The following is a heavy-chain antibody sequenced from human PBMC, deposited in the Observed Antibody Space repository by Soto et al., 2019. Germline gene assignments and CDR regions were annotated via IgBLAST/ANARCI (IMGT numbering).Heavy chain of an antibody. D-gene: IGHD4-17*01. Sequence: GGSLRLSCVASGFTFSTYAMIWVRQAPGKGLEWVSALTPSGGETYYADSVKGRFTISRDNSMNALYLQMSSLRIEDTAVYYCAHPRGYGVFDAYDIRGQGTMVTVSS. J-gene: IGHJ3*02. CDR3: AHPRGYGVFDAYDI. V-gene: IGHV3-23*01. CDR1: GFTFSTYA. CDR2: LTPSGGET.